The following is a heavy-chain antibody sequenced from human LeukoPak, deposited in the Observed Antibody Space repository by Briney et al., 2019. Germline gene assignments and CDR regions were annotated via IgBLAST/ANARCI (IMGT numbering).Heavy chain of an antibody. CDR1: GGSFSGYY. CDR2: INHSGST. V-gene: IGHV4-34*01. J-gene: IGHJ4*02. CDR3: ARYSSSRGIDY. Sequence: SETLSLTCAVYGGSFSGYYWSWIRQPPGKGLEWIGEINHSGSTNYNPSLKSRVTISVDTSKNQFSLKLSSVTAADTAVYYCARYSSSRGIDYWGQGTLVTVS. D-gene: IGHD6-6*01.